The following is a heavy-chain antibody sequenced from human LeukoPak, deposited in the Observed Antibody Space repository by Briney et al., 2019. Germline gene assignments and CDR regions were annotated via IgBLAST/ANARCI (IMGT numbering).Heavy chain of an antibody. CDR2: ISSGTINHS. D-gene: IGHD1-14*01. V-gene: IGHV3-11*06. J-gene: IGHJ4*02. CDR1: GFIFGDYY. Sequence: GGTLRLSCKASGFIFGDYYMNWIRQAPGKGLECLSYISSGTINHSNYADSVKGRFTISRDNAKNMLYLQVNSLRAEDTAVYYCATQQGGNPAYWGQGTLVTVSS. CDR3: ATQQGGNPAY.